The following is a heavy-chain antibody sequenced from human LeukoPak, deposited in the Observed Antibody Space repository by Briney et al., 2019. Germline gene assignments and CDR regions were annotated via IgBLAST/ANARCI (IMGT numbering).Heavy chain of an antibody. CDR1: GFTFSGYT. CDR3: ARDGLHTAHFDY. J-gene: IGHJ4*02. CDR2: VSDSFNK. D-gene: IGHD5-18*01. V-gene: IGHV3-69-1*01. Sequence: PGGSLRLSCAASGFTFSGYTMNWVRQAPGKGLEWVSTVSDSFNKHYSDSVKGRFTISRDNAGNSLYLQMNSLRDEDTAVYYCARDGLHTAHFDYWGQGTLVTVSS.